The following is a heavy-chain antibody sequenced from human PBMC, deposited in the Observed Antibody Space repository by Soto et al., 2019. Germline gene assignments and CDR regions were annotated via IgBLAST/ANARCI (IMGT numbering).Heavy chain of an antibody. J-gene: IGHJ6*02. CDR1: SGSIDNVYW. V-gene: IGHV4-4*02. D-gene: IGHD3-10*01. Sequence: SETLSLTCAVSSGSIDNVYWWSWVRQSPGKGLEWIGETSHDGYTSYNPSLRSRVTISLDTSKNQFSLKLRSVTAADTALYYCARQGFGVLHGLVDVWGQGTTVTVSS. CDR3: ARQGFGVLHGLVDV. CDR2: TSHDGYT.